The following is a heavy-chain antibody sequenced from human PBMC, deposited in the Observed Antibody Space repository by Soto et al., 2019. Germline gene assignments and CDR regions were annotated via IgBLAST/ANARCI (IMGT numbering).Heavy chain of an antibody. J-gene: IGHJ6*02. D-gene: IGHD3-3*01. CDR2: INPNSGGT. CDR1: GYTFTGYY. Sequence: ASVKVSCKTSGYTFTGYYMHWVRQAPGQGLEWMGWINPNSGGTNYAQKFQGRVTMTRDTSISTAYMELSRLRSDDTAVYYCARDVLYYDFWAENYYYYGMDVWGQGTTVTVSS. CDR3: ARDVLYYDFWAENYYYYGMDV. V-gene: IGHV1-2*02.